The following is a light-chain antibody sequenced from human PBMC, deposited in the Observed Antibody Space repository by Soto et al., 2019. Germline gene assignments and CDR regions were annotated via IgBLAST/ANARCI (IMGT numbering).Light chain of an antibody. CDR1: PDITNY. J-gene: IGKJ5*01. CDR3: QHYDHLPIT. CDR2: DAS. V-gene: IGKV1-33*01. Sequence: DIQMTQSPYSLSASVGDRVTITCQASPDITNYFNWYQQKPGKAPRLLLYDASSLETGVPSRFSGSGSGTDFTFTISSLQHEDIATYYCQHYDHLPITFGQGKRLAIK.